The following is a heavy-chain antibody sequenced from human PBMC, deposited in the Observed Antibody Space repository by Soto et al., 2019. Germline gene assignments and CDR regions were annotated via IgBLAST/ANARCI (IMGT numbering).Heavy chain of an antibody. V-gene: IGHV3-23*01. J-gene: IGHJ3*02. CDR2: ILVGGST. CDR1: GFICSSYD. D-gene: IGHD2-8*02. CDR3: AKATATGGGAFDI. Sequence: GGSLRLCCAASGFICSSYDMSWVRQAPGKGLEWVSTILVGGSTHYEDSVKGRFTISRDRSKNTLYLQMNSLTAGDTAVYYCAKATATGGGAFDICGQGTMVTVSS.